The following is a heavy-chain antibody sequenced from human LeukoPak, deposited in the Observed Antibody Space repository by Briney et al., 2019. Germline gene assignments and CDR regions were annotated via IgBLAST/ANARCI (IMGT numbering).Heavy chain of an antibody. D-gene: IGHD3-3*01. Sequence: GGPLRLSCAASGFTFSHHGMHWVRQAPGKGLQWLAFIRFDGVNKYYGASVKGRFIISKDNSRNTVYLQMNTLRLEDAAVYYCAKDRRTLEWLFGSLDSWGQGTLVTVSS. V-gene: IGHV3-30*02. CDR1: GFTFSHHG. J-gene: IGHJ4*02. CDR3: AKDRRTLEWLFGSLDS. CDR2: IRFDGVNK.